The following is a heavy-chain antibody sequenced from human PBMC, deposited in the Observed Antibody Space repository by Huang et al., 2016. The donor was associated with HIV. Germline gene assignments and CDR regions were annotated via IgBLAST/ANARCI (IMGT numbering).Heavy chain of an antibody. CDR1: GFTFRNHW. D-gene: IGHD6-13*01. J-gene: IGHJ6*03. CDR2: MNSDGRET. V-gene: IGHV3-74*01. CDR3: AKNPSITAVDSDYYYYMDV. Sequence: EVQLVESGGGLVQPGGSLRLSCAASGFTFRNHWMHWVRQAPGKGREWDARMNSDGRETSHADSVKGRFTSSRDNAQNTVHLHMNSLRAEDTAVYFCAKNPSITAVDSDYYYYMDVWGKGTTVTVS.